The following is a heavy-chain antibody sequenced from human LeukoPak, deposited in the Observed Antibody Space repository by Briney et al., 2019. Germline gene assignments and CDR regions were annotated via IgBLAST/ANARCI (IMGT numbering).Heavy chain of an antibody. CDR2: IYFTGST. J-gene: IGHJ4*02. D-gene: IGHD6-19*01. CDR3: AREPTGWCVDY. V-gene: IGHV4-39*01. CDR1: GGSISSTSYY. Sequence: SETLSLTCTVSGGSISSTSYYWGWVRQPPGKGLEWIASIYFTGSTYYNPSLKSRVTISVDTSKNQFSLKLRSVTATDTAVCYCAREPTGWCVDYWGQGTLVTVSS.